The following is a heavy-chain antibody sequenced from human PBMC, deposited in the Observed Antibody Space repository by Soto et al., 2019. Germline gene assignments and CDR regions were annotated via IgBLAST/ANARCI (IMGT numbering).Heavy chain of an antibody. J-gene: IGHJ4*02. CDR2: ISVSGDST. V-gene: IGHV3-23*01. D-gene: IGHD3-10*01. Sequence: VGFLRLSCSASGFTFSRNDMTWVRQAPGKWLEWVSGISVSGDSTYYADSVKGRSTISRDNSKNTLFLQLNSLRAEDTAVYYCATYYYGSGSLPIYWGQGTLVTVSS. CDR1: GFTFSRND. CDR3: ATYYYGSGSLPIY.